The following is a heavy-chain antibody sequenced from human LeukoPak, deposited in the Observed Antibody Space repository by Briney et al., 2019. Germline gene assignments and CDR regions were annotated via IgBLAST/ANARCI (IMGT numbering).Heavy chain of an antibody. V-gene: IGHV3-7*01. J-gene: IGHJ5*02. CDR3: ERDQRLRWDCFDP. D-gene: IGHD5-12*01. CDR1: LFTFSSYW. Sequence: GGSLRLSCAASLFTFSSYWMSWVRQAPGKGLEWVANIKQDGSEKYYVDSVKGRFTISRDNAKNSLYLQMNSLRAEDTAVYYCERDQRLRWDCFDPWGQGTLVTVSS. CDR2: IKQDGSEK.